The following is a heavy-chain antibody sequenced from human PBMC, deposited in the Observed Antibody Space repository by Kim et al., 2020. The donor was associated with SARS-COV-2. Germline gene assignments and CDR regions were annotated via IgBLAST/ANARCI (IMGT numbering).Heavy chain of an antibody. V-gene: IGHV4-34*01. Sequence: SETLSLTCAVYGGSFSGYYWSWIRQPPGKGLEWIGEINHSGSTNYNPSLKSRVTISVDTSKNQFSLKLSSVTAADTAVYYCARFDYDILTGSGFDYWGQGTLVTVSS. CDR1: GGSFSGYY. D-gene: IGHD3-9*01. J-gene: IGHJ4*02. CDR3: ARFDYDILTGSGFDY. CDR2: INHSGST.